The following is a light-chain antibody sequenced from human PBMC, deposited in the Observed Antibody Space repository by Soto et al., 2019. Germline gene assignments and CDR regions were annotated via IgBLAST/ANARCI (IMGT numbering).Light chain of an antibody. V-gene: IGKV3-20*01. CDR2: GAS. J-gene: IGKJ1*01. CDR3: QQYGSSPRT. CDR1: QSLSNSY. Sequence: EVVLTQSPGTLSLSPGERATLSCRASQSLSNSYLAWYQQKPGQAPRLLIYGASSRATGIPDRFSGRGSGTDFTLTISRLEPEDFAVYYCQQYGSSPRTFGQGTKVDIK.